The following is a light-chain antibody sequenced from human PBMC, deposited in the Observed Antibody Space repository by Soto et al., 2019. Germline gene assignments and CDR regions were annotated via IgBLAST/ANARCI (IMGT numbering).Light chain of an antibody. CDR1: SSDVGSHNL. CDR3: CSNAAGSTYV. Sequence: QSVLSQPPSVSLSPGQSITISCTGTSSDVGSHNLVSWYQQFPGKAPKLIIFEASKRPSGVSNRFSGSKSGSTASLTISGLQAEDEADYYCCSNAAGSTYVFGSGTKVTVL. J-gene: IGLJ1*01. V-gene: IGLV2-23*01. CDR2: EAS.